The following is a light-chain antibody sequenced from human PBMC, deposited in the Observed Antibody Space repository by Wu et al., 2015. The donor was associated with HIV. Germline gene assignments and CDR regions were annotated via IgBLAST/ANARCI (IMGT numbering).Light chain of an antibody. CDR1: QSVSSSY. Sequence: EIVLTQSPGTLSLSPGERATLSCRASQSVSSSYLAWYQQKPGQAPRLLIYGASSRATGIPDRFSGSGSGTDFTLTISRLEPEDFAVYYCQQYGSSLWTFGRRDQGRNQT. CDR3: QQYGSSLWT. J-gene: IGKJ1*01. V-gene: IGKV3-20*01. CDR2: GAS.